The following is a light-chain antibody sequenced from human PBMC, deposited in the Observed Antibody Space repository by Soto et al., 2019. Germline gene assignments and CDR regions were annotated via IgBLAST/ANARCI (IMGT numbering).Light chain of an antibody. CDR3: SSYTSSSTVV. CDR2: DVT. V-gene: IGLV2-14*01. CDR1: STDVGGYAY. Sequence: QSALTQPASVSGSPGQSITISCTGTSTDVGGYAYVSWYQQHPSKAPELIIYDVTSRPSGVSNRFSGSKSGNTASLTISGLQAEDEADYYCSSYTSSSTVVFGGGTQLTVL. J-gene: IGLJ7*01.